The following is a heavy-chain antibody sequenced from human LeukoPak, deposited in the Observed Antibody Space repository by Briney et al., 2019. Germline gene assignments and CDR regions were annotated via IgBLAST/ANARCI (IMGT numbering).Heavy chain of an antibody. V-gene: IGHV3-48*03. J-gene: IGHJ6*04. CDR3: AELGITMIGGV. CDR1: GFTFSSYE. CDR2: ISSSGSTI. Sequence: GGSLRLSCAASGFTFSSYEMNWVRQAPAKGLKWVSYISSSGSTIYYADSVKGRFTISRDNAKNSLYLQMNSLRAEDTAVYYCAELGITMIGGVWGKGTTVTISS. D-gene: IGHD3-10*02.